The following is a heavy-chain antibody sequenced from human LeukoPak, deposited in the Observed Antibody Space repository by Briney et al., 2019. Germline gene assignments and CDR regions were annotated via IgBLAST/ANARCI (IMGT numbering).Heavy chain of an antibody. CDR3: ARDLGGWPPSYYFDY. CDR2: INWSGSNT. CDR1: GFTFDDYF. Sequence: PGGSLRLSCAASGFTFDDYFMSWVRQAPGRGLEWVSGINWSGSNTGYADSVKGQFTISRDNAKNSLYLQMNRLRAEDMALYYCARDLGGWPPSYYFDYWGQGTLVTVSS. D-gene: IGHD6-19*01. V-gene: IGHV3-20*04. J-gene: IGHJ4*02.